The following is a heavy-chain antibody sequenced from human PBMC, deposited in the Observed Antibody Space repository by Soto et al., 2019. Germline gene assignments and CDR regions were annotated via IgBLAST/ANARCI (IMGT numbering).Heavy chain of an antibody. CDR1: GGSISSGGYY. CDR3: ARSPDLGYSSSAGCDY. D-gene: IGHD6-13*01. J-gene: IGHJ4*02. Sequence: QVQLQESGPGLVKPSQTPSLTCTVSGGSISSGGYYWSWIRQHPGKGLEWIGYIYYSGSTYYNPSPKSRVTISVDTSKNQFSLKLSSVTAADTAVYYCARSPDLGYSSSAGCDYWGQGTLVTVSS. CDR2: IYYSGST. V-gene: IGHV4-31*03.